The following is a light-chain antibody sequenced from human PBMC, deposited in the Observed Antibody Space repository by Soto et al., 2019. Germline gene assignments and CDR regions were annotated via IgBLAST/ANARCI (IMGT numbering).Light chain of an antibody. CDR3: QERSTSVT. CDR1: QSVSSN. V-gene: IGKV3-15*01. Sequence: EIVMTQSPATLSVSPGERATLSCRASQSVSSNLAWYQQKPGQAPRLLIYGASTRATGIPARFSGSGSGTEFSLIICSLEPEDFEVYSSQERSTSVTFGQGTLLAIK. J-gene: IGKJ5*01. CDR2: GAS.